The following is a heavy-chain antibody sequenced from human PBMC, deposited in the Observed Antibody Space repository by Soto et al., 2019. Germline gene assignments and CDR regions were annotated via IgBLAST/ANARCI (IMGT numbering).Heavy chain of an antibody. V-gene: IGHV4-34*01. CDR1: GGSFIGYY. D-gene: IGHD2-21*02. J-gene: IGHJ6*03. Sequence: PSETLSLTCAVSGGSFIGYYWSWFRQPPGKGLEWIGEINHSGSTNYNPSLKSRVTISVDTSKNQFSLKLSSVTAADTAVHYCARGRVVTALLYYYYYMDVWGKGTTVTVSS. CDR2: INHSGST. CDR3: ARGRVVTALLYYYYYMDV.